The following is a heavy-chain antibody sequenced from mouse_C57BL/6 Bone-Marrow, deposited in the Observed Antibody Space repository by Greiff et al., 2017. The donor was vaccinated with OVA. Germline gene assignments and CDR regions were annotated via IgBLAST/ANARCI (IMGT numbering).Heavy chain of an antibody. CDR3: ASQDYGWAWFAY. J-gene: IGHJ3*01. V-gene: IGHV1-64*01. CDR1: GYTFTSYW. CDR2: IHPNSGST. D-gene: IGHD1-1*01. Sequence: QVQLQQPGAELVKPGASVKLSCKASGYTFTSYWMHWVKQRPGQGLEWIGMIHPNSGSTNYNEKFKSKATLTVDKSSSTAYMQLSSLTSEDSAVDYCASQDYGWAWFAYWGQGTLVTVSA.